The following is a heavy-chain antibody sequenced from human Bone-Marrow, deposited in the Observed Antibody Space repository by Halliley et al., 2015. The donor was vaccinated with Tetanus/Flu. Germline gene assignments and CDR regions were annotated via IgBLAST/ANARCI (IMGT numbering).Heavy chain of an antibody. V-gene: IGHV3-7*03. CDR2: IKHDGSEK. D-gene: IGHD2-2*01. J-gene: IGHJ3*01. Sequence: EWVANIKHDGSEKNYVDSVKGRFTISRDNVKNSVYLQMNSLRAEDTAVYYCVGDYQLIRAFGLWGQGTLVTVAS. CDR3: VGDYQLIRAFGL.